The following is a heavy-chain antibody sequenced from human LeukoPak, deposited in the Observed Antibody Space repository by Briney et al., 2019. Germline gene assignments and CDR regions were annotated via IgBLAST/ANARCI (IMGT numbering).Heavy chain of an antibody. CDR2: INPNDGNT. Sequence: ASVKVSCKASGYTFTTYGFAWVRQAPGQGPEWMGWINPNDGNTDYAPNLQGRVTMTTDTSTSTAYMELRSLRSDDTDVYYCARDRLDLVTTIIFDYWGQGTPVTVSS. CDR1: GYTFTTYG. J-gene: IGHJ4*02. CDR3: ARDRLDLVTTIIFDY. D-gene: IGHD5-12*01. V-gene: IGHV1-18*01.